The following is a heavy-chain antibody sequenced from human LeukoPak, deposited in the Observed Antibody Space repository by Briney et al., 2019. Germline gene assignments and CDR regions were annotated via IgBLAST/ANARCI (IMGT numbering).Heavy chain of an antibody. CDR2: IIPILGIA. CDR1: GGTFSSYT. Sequence: SSVKVSCKASGGTFSSYTICWVRQAPGQGLEWMGRIIPILGIANYAQKFQGRVTITADKSTSTAYMELSSLRSEDTAVYYCARSGYQWRFFDYWGQGTLVTVSS. CDR3: ARSGYQWRFFDY. J-gene: IGHJ4*02. V-gene: IGHV1-69*02. D-gene: IGHD3-3*01.